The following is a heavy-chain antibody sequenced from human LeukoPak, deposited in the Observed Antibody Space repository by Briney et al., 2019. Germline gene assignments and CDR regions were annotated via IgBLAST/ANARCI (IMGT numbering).Heavy chain of an antibody. D-gene: IGHD2-2*02. CDR2: ISSSRSYI. Sequence: PGGSLRLSCAASGFTFSTFNMNWVRQAPGKGLEWVSSISSSRSYIYYADSVKGRFTVSRDNAKNSLYLQMNSLRAEDTAVYYCARDGVVPAAIWGQGTLVTVSS. J-gene: IGHJ4*02. CDR3: ARDGVVPAAI. V-gene: IGHV3-21*01. CDR1: GFTFSTFN.